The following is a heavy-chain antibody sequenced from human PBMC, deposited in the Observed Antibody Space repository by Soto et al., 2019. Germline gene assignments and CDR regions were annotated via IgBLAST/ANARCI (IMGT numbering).Heavy chain of an antibody. J-gene: IGHJ5*02. V-gene: IGHV4-39*01. D-gene: IGHD6-13*01. CDR1: GGSISSSSYY. Sequence: PSETLSLTCTVSGGSISSSSYYWGWIRQPPGKGLEWIGSIFYSGSTYYNPSLKSRVTISVDTSKNQFSLKLSSVTAADTAVYYCARARLSRSWWFDPWGQGTLVTVS. CDR2: IFYSGST. CDR3: ARARLSRSWWFDP.